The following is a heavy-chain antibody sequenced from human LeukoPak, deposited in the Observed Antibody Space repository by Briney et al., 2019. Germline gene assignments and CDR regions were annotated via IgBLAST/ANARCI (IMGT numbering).Heavy chain of an antibody. CDR3: ARDSSGYELDY. CDR1: GFTFSSYS. D-gene: IGHD5-12*01. CDR2: IRIKAYGGTT. Sequence: PGGSLRLSCAASGFTFSSYSMNWVRQAPGKGLEWVGFIRIKAYGGTTEYAASVKGRFTISRDDSKSIAYLQMNSLKTEDTAVYYCARDSSGYELDYWGQGTLVTVSS. J-gene: IGHJ4*02. V-gene: IGHV3-49*04.